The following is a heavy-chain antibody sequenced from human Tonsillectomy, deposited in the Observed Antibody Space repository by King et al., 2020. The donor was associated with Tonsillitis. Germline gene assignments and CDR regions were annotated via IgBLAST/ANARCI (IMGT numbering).Heavy chain of an antibody. J-gene: IGHJ6*02. Sequence: VQLVESGGGLVQPGGSLRLSCAASGFTFSSYSMNWVRQAPGKGLEWVSYISSSSSTIYYADSVKGRFTISRDNAKNSLYLQMNSLRDEDTAVYYCARTEVGARDYYYYGMDVWGQGTTVTVSS. CDR2: ISSSSSTI. D-gene: IGHD1-26*01. V-gene: IGHV3-48*02. CDR3: ARTEVGARDYYYYGMDV. CDR1: GFTFSSYS.